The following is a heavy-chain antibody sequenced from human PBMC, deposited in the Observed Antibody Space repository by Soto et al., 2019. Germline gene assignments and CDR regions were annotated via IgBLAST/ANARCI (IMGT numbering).Heavy chain of an antibody. CDR1: GGSFSGYY. Sequence: SETLSLTCAVYGGSFSGYYWGWIRQPPGKGLEWIGEINHSGSTNYNPSLKSRVTISVDTSKNQFSLKLSSVTAADTAVYYCARVVRGVTLYYYYYGMDVWGQGTTVTVSS. CDR2: INHSGST. V-gene: IGHV4-34*01. D-gene: IGHD3-10*01. J-gene: IGHJ6*02. CDR3: ARVVRGVTLYYYYYGMDV.